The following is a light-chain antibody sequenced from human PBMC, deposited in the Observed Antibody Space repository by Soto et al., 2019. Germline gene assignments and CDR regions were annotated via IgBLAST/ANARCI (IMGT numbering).Light chain of an antibody. CDR3: QQAYSTPWT. V-gene: IGKV1-39*01. CDR2: ATS. Sequence: DIQMTQSPSSLSASVGERVTIPCRASQSISTYLHWYQQKPGTAPKLLIYATSNLQSGVPSRFSGSGSGTDFTLTINSLQPEDSATYYCQQAYSTPWTFGQGTKVDI. J-gene: IGKJ1*01. CDR1: QSISTY.